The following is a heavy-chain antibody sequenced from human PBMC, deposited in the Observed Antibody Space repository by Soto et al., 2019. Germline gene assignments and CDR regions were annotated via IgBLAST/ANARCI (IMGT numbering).Heavy chain of an antibody. CDR2: ISGSGTST. V-gene: IGHV3-23*01. Sequence: GGSLRLSCAASGITFSNHALSWVRQAPGKGLEWVSGISGSGTSTHYADSVKSRFTIPRDNSKNTLSLQMNSLRDDDTAVYYCAKEHGGGISTITSFFDSWGQGTPVTVSS. J-gene: IGHJ4*02. CDR3: AKEHGGGISTITSFFDS. D-gene: IGHD5-12*01. CDR1: GITFSNHA.